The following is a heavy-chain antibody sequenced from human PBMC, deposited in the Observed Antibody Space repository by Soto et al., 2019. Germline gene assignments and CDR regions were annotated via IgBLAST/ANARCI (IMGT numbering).Heavy chain of an antibody. Sequence: SETLSLTCTVSGGSISSGGYYWSWIRQHPGKGLEWIGYIYYSGSTYYNPSLKSRVTISVDTSKNQFSLKLSSVTAADTSVYYFAREAPNYYDSSGYFTREFDYWGQGTLVTVS. CDR2: IYYSGST. D-gene: IGHD3-22*01. CDR3: AREAPNYYDSSGYFTREFDY. CDR1: GGSISSGGYY. V-gene: IGHV4-31*03. J-gene: IGHJ4*02.